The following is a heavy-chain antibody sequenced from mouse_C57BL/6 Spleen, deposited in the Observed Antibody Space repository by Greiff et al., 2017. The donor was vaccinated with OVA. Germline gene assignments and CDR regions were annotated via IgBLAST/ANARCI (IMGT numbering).Heavy chain of an antibody. J-gene: IGHJ3*01. D-gene: IGHD2-4*01. CDR3: ARIYYDYGGFAY. CDR2: ISSGSSTI. V-gene: IGHV5-17*01. Sequence: EVQRVESGGGLVKPGGSLKLSCAASGFTFGDYGMHWVRQAPEKGLEWVAYISSGSSTIYYADTVKGRFTISRDNAKNTLFLQMTSLRSEDTAMYYCARIYYDYGGFAYWGQGTLVTVSA. CDR1: GFTFGDYG.